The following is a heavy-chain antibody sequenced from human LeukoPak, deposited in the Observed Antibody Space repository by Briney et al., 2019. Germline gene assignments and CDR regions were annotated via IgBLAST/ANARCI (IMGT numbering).Heavy chain of an antibody. J-gene: IGHJ4*02. CDR2: IYYSGST. CDR1: GGSLSSGGCY. D-gene: IGHD2-15*01. V-gene: IGHV4-31*03. CDR3: ARLVQDCSGGSCYSHFDY. Sequence: PSQTLSLTCTVSGGSLSSGGCYWSWIRPHPGKGLEWLGYIYYSGSTYYNPSLKSRVAISVDTSKNQFSLKLSSVTAADTAVYYCARLVQDCSGGSCYSHFDYWGQGTLVTVSS.